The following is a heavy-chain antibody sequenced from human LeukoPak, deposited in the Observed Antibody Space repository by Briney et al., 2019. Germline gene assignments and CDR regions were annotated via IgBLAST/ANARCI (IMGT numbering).Heavy chain of an antibody. D-gene: IGHD3-10*01. J-gene: IGHJ6*03. CDR1: GGSISSSSYY. CDR3: ARHRFGRQGYYYYYMDV. V-gene: IGHV4-39*07. CDR2: IYYSGST. Sequence: SETLSLTCTVSGGSISSSSYYWGWIRQPPGKGLEWIGSIYYSGSTYYNPSLKSRVTISVDTSKNQFSLKLSSVTAADTAMYYCARHRFGRQGYYYYYMDVWGKGTTVTISS.